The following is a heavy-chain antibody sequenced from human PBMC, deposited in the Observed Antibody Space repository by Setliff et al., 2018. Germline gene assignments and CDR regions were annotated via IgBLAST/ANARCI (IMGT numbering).Heavy chain of an antibody. CDR2: IYHTEST. Sequence: SETLSLTCAVSSGSISYNNWWTWVRQAPGKGLEWIGEIYHTESTNYNPSLKSRVTISLDKSKNQFSLELSSVTAADTAVYYCARDDTYDFWGGHGHLDSWGQGILVTVSS. J-gene: IGHJ4*02. CDR3: ARDDTYDFWGGHGHLDS. V-gene: IGHV4-4*02. D-gene: IGHD3-3*01. CDR1: SGSISYNNW.